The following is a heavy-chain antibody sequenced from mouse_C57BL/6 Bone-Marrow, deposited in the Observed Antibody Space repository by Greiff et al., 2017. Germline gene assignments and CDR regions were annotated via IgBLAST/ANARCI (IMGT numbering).Heavy chain of an antibody. D-gene: IGHD2-4*01. V-gene: IGHV5-4*01. Sequence: EVKLQESGGGLVKPGGSLKLSCAASGFTFSSYAMSWVRQTPEKRLEWVATISDGGSYTYYPDNVKGRFTISRDNAKNNLYLQMSHLKSEDTAMYYCARDGRLPAWFAYWGQGTLVTVSA. CDR2: ISDGGSYT. J-gene: IGHJ3*01. CDR3: ARDGRLPAWFAY. CDR1: GFTFSSYA.